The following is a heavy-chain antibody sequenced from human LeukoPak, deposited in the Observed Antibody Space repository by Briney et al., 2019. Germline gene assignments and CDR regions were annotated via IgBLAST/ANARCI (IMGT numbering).Heavy chain of an antibody. Sequence: SGGSLRLSCAASGFTFSSYAMSWVRQAPGKGLEWVSSISGSGGTTYYADSVRGRFTISRDNSKNTLYLQMNGLRAEDTAVYYCAKDYYGSGSYYGCLDVWGQGTTVTVSS. D-gene: IGHD3-10*01. V-gene: IGHV3-23*01. CDR1: GFTFSSYA. CDR2: ISGSGGTT. J-gene: IGHJ6*02. CDR3: AKDYYGSGSYYGCLDV.